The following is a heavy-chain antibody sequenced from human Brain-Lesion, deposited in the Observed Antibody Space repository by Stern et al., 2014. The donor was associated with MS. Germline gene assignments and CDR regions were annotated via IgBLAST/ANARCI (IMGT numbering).Heavy chain of an antibody. CDR3: AREDDSSGYFDF. J-gene: IGHJ4*02. D-gene: IGHD3-22*01. CDR2: ISYDGSNK. V-gene: IGHV3-30-3*01. CDR1: GFTFSTYP. Sequence: QVQLVQSGGGVVQPGRSLRLSCAVSGFTFSTYPMHWVRQAPGKGLEWVAVISYDGSNKYYVDSVKGRFTISRDNSKNTLYLQMNSLRAEDTAVYSCAREDDSSGYFDFWGQGTLVTVSS.